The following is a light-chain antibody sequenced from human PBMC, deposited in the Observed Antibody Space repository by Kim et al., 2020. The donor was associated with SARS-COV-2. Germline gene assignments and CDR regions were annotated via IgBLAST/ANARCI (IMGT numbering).Light chain of an antibody. J-gene: IGLJ3*02. CDR2: EDT. CDR1: ILAKKY. V-gene: IGLV3-27*01. CDR3: NSVTDHIWI. Sequence: SYELTQPSSVSVSPGQTARITCSGDILAKKYARWFQQKPGQAPVLVIYEDTKRPSGIPERFSGSSSGTTVTLTISGAQVEDEADYYCNSVTDHIWIFGRGTQLTVL.